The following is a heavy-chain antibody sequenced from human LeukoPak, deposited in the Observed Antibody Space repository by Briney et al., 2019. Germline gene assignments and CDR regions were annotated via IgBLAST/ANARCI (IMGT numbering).Heavy chain of an antibody. CDR2: ISYDGSNK. J-gene: IGHJ6*03. CDR1: GFTFSSYA. V-gene: IGHV3-30*04. CDR3: AREYLSGYMDV. D-gene: IGHD2-2*01. Sequence: GGSLRLSCAASGFTFSSYAMHWVRQAPGKGLEWVAVISYDGSNKYYADSVKGRFTISRDNSKNTLYLQMNSLRAEDTAVYYCAREYLSGYMDVWGKGTTVTVSS.